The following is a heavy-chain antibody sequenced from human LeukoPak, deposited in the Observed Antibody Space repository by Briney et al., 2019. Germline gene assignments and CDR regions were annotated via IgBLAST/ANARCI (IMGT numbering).Heavy chain of an antibody. CDR1: GYSFNTYW. D-gene: IGHD2-2*01. CDR3: AVVPAAITNPYFDY. Sequence: GESLKISCKGSGYSFNTYWIGWVRQMPGKGLEWMGIIYPGDSDTRYSPSFQGQVTISADKSISTAYLQWSSLKASDTAMYYCAVVPAAITNPYFDYWGQGTLVTVSS. CDR2: IYPGDSDT. V-gene: IGHV5-51*01. J-gene: IGHJ4*02.